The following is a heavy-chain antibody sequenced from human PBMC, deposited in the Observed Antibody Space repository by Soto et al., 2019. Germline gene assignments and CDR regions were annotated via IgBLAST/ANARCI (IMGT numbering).Heavy chain of an antibody. CDR1: GASISSGGHY. V-gene: IGHV4-31*03. D-gene: IGHD2-21*02. J-gene: IGHJ3*01. CDR2: IYYSGST. Sequence: QVQLQESGPGLVKPSETLSLKCTVSGASISSGGHYWTWIRQHPEKGLEWLGNIYYSGSTYYSPSLKRRVTIAIDTSNNQVSLKLSSVTAADTAVYYCARDVLVTAIRPGAFDVWGQGTLVTVSS. CDR3: ARDVLVTAIRPGAFDV.